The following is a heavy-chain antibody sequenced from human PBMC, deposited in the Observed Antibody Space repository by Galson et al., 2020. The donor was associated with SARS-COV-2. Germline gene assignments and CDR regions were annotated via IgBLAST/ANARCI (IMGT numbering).Heavy chain of an antibody. CDR1: GFIFSSYA. V-gene: IGHV3-64D*08. D-gene: IGHD2-15*01. CDR3: VKIGQGGSYLGYD. CDR2: ISSKGDTT. J-gene: IGHJ4*02. Sequence: GGPLRLSSSASGFIFSSYAMHWVRQAPGKGLEYVTGISSKGDTTYYADSVKGRFTISRDKSMDILYLQMSSLRLEDTAGYYCVKIGQGGSYLGYDWGQGTLFTVSS.